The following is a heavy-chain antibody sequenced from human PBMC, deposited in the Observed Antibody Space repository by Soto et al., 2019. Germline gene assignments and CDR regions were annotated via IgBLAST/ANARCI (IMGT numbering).Heavy chain of an antibody. CDR3: ARGRIAAPFDY. CDR1: GYTFTIYG. Sequence: ASGKVSCQASGYTFTIYGISWGRQAPGQGLEWMGWISAYNGNTNYAQKLQGRVTMTTDTSTSTAYMELRSLRSDDTAVYYCARGRIAAPFDYWGQGTLVTVSS. V-gene: IGHV1-18*01. D-gene: IGHD6-6*01. J-gene: IGHJ4*02. CDR2: ISAYNGNT.